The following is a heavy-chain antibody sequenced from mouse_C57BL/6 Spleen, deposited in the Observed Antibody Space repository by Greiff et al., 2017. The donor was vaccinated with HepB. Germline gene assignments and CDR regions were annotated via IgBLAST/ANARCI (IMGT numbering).Heavy chain of an antibody. CDR1: GYTFTDYN. CDR2: INPNNGGT. J-gene: IGHJ2*01. D-gene: IGHD1-1*01. Sequence: EVQLQQSGPELVKPGASVKIPCKASGYTFTDYNMDWVKQSHGKSLEWIGDINPNNGGTIYNQKFKGKATLTVDKSSSTAYMELRSLTSEDTAVYYCARRGGYYYGSSYDFDYWGQGTTLTVSS. CDR3: ARRGGYYYGSSYDFDY. V-gene: IGHV1-18*01.